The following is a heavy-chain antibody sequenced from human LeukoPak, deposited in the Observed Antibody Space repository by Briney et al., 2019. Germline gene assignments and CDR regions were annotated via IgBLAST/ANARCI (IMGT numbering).Heavy chain of an antibody. CDR1: RFTFSSYA. CDR2: ISGSGGST. CDR3: AREHFDFDY. V-gene: IGHV3-23*01. D-gene: IGHD2/OR15-2a*01. J-gene: IGHJ4*02. Sequence: GGSLRLSCAASRFTFSSYAMSWFRQAPGKGLEWVSAISGSGGSTYYADSVEGRFTISRDNSKNALYLQMNSLRAEDTAVYYCAREHFDFDYWGQGTLVTVSS.